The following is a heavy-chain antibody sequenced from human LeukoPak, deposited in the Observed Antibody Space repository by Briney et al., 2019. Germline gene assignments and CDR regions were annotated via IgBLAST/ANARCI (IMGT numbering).Heavy chain of an antibody. CDR3: ARGRGSGWYGPF. CDR2: INHSGST. V-gene: IGHV4-34*01. CDR1: GGSFSGYY. D-gene: IGHD6-19*01. J-gene: IGHJ3*01. Sequence: SETLSLTCAVYGGSFSGYYWSWIRQPPGKGLEWIGEINHSGSTNYNPSLKSRATISVDTSKNQFSLKLSSVTAADTAVYYCARGRGSGWYGPFWGQGTMVTDSS.